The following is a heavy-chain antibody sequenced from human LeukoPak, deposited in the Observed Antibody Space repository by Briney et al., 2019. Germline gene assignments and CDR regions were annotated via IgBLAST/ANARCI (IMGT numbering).Heavy chain of an antibody. Sequence: GGSLRLSCAASGFTFSSYWMSWVRQAPGKGLEWVANIKQDGSEKYYVDSVKGRFTISRDNAKNSLYLQMSSLRAEDTAVYYCAKDPRGSYTRAFDIWGQGTMVTVSS. CDR1: GFTFSSYW. J-gene: IGHJ3*02. V-gene: IGHV3-7*03. CDR2: IKQDGSEK. D-gene: IGHD5-12*01. CDR3: AKDPRGSYTRAFDI.